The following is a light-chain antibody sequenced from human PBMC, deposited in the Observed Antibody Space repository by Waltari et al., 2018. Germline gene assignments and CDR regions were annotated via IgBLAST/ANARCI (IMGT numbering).Light chain of an antibody. V-gene: IGLV2-14*03. CDR1: SSDVGDFNY. Sequence: QTALTQPASVSGSPGQSITISCTGTSSDVGDFNYVSWYQQHPGKAPKLIIYDVRYRPSGVSNRFSGSKSGNTASLSISGLQAEEEADYYCTSYTRGSTFFGGGTRLTVL. J-gene: IGLJ2*01. CDR2: DVR. CDR3: TSYTRGSTF.